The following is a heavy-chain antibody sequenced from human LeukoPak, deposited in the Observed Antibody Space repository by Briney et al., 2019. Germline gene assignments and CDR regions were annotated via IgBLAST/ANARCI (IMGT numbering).Heavy chain of an antibody. D-gene: IGHD4-17*01. CDR2: IRYDGSNK. J-gene: IGHJ4*02. Sequence: PGGSLRLSCAASGFTFSNAWMSWVRQAPGKGLEWVAFIRYDGSNKYYADSVKGRFTISRDNSKNTLYLQMNSLRAEDTAVYYCAKEWATVTRYYFDYWGQGTLVTVSS. CDR1: GFTFSNAW. CDR3: AKEWATVTRYYFDY. V-gene: IGHV3-30*02.